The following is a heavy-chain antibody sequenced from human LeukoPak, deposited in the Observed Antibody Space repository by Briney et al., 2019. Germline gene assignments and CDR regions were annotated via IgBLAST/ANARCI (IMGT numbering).Heavy chain of an antibody. D-gene: IGHD2-21*02. CDR3: ARDPRLAYCGGDCYSWFDP. V-gene: IGHV1-18*04. CDR2: ISAYNGNT. Sequence: ASVKVSCKASGYTFTSYGISWVRRAPGQGLEWMGWISAYNGNTNYAQKLQGRVTMTTDTSTSTAYMELRSLRSDDTAVYYCARDPRLAYCGGDCYSWFDPWGQGTLVTVSS. J-gene: IGHJ5*02. CDR1: GYTFTSYG.